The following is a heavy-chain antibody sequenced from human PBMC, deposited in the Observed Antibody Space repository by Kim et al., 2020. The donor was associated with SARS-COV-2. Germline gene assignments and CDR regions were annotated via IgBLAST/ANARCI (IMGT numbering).Heavy chain of an antibody. J-gene: IGHJ5*02. Sequence: SETLSLTCIISGGSIRSSNYYWGWIRQPPGKGLEWIGSIYYSGSTYYNPSLKSRVTISVDTSKNQFSLKLSSVTAADTAVFYCARHVGGWELHLGGWFDPWGQGTLVTVSS. CDR1: GGSIRSSNYY. CDR3: ARHVGGWELHLGGWFDP. D-gene: IGHD1-26*01. CDR2: IYYSGST. V-gene: IGHV4-39*01.